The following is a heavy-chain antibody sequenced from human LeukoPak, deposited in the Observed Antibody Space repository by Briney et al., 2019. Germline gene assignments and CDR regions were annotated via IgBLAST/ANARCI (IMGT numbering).Heavy chain of an antibody. D-gene: IGHD2-2*01. J-gene: IGHJ4*02. Sequence: QPGGSLRLSCAASGFTFSSYEMNWVRQAPGEGLEWVSYISSSGSSINYADSVKGRFTISRDNAKNSLYLQMNSLRAEDTAVYYCARGYQLLYYWGQGTLVTVSS. CDR2: ISSSGSSI. CDR1: GFTFSSYE. V-gene: IGHV3-48*03. CDR3: ARGYQLLYY.